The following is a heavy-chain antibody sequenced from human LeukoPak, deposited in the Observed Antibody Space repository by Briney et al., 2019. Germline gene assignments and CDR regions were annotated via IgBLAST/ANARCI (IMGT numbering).Heavy chain of an antibody. Sequence: SETLSLTCAVYGGSFSGYYWSWIRQPPGKGLEWIGEINHSGSTNYNPSLKSRVTISVDTSKNQFSLKLSSVTAADTAVYYCASTGYCGSTSCPRPGRYWGQGTLVTVSS. V-gene: IGHV4-34*01. D-gene: IGHD2-2*01. J-gene: IGHJ4*02. CDR2: INHSGST. CDR1: GGSFSGYY. CDR3: ASTGYCGSTSCPRPGRY.